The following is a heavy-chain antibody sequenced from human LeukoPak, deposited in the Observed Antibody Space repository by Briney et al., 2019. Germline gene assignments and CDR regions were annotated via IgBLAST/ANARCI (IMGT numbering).Heavy chain of an antibody. D-gene: IGHD3-9*01. V-gene: IGHV4-30-4*08. CDR1: GGSISSGDYY. CDR3: AREGKLRYFDWLVDDY. J-gene: IGHJ4*02. CDR2: IYYSGST. Sequence: SETLSLTCTVSGGSISSGDYYWSWIRQPPGKGLEWIGYIYYSGSTYYNPSLKSRVTISVDTSKNQFSLKLSSVTAADTAVYYCAREGKLRYFDWLVDDYWGQGTLVTVSS.